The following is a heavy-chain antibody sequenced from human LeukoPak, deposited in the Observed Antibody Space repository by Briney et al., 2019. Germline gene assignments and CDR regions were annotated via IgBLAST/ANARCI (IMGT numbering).Heavy chain of an antibody. V-gene: IGHV3-49*04. Sequence: GFLRLFCTGSGFHFGDFFIDLVRQAPGEGVEWVGFIRTKAYGGTPKYAASVKGRFTISRDDSKSIAYLQMSSLTTEDTAVYYCSRLEMATIWGVDYWGQGTLVTVSS. CDR2: IRTKAYGGTP. CDR3: SRLEMATIWGVDY. D-gene: IGHD5-24*01. CDR1: GFHFGDFF. J-gene: IGHJ4*02.